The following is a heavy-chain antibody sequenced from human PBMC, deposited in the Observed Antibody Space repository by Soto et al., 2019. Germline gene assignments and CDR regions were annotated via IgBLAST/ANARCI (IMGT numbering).Heavy chain of an antibody. CDR1: GYIFTSYG. D-gene: IGHD4-17*01. CDR3: ARGRYGDY. V-gene: IGHV1-18*01. Sequence: GPEVKKPGASVMVSCKGSGYIFTSYGIAWVRQAPGQGLEWMGWISAHNGKTEYAQKFQGRVTVTRDTSTSTAYLELRSLRSDDTALYYCARGRYGDYWGQGALVTVSS. CDR2: ISAHNGKT. J-gene: IGHJ4*02.